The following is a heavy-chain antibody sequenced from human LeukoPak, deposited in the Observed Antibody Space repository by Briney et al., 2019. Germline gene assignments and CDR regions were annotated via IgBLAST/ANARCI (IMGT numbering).Heavy chain of an antibody. CDR2: INHSGST. CDR1: GGSFSGYY. D-gene: IGHD2-15*01. V-gene: IGHV4-34*01. Sequence: SETLSLTCAVYGGSFSGYYWSWIRQPPGKGLGWIGEINHSGSTNYNPSLKSRVTISVDTSKNQFSLKLSSVTAADTAVHYCARESRLYPDAFDIWGQGTMVTVSS. CDR3: ARESRLYPDAFDI. J-gene: IGHJ3*02.